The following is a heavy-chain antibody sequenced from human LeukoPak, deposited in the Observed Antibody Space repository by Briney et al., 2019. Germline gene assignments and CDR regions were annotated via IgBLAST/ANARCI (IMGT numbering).Heavy chain of an antibody. J-gene: IGHJ4*02. CDR2: INHSGST. Sequence: PSETLSLTCAVYGGSFSGYYWSWIRQPPGKGLEWIGEINHSGSTNYNPSLTSRVTISVDTSKNQFSLKLSSVTAADTAVYYCARGRVLGYWGQGTLVTVSS. CDR3: ARGRVLGY. V-gene: IGHV4-34*01. CDR1: GGSFSGYY.